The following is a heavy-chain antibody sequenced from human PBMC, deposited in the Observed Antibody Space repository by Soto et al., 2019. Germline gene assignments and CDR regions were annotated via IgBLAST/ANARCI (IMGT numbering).Heavy chain of an antibody. V-gene: IGHV3-9*01. J-gene: IGHJ3*02. Sequence: EVQLVESGGGLVQPGRSLRLSCAASGFTFDDYAMHWVRQAPGKGLEWVSGISLNSGSRGYADSVKVRFTISRDNAKNSLYLQMNSLRAEDTALYYCAKDTDDYGDDVGAFDIWCQGTMVTVSS. CDR2: ISLNSGSR. CDR3: AKDTDDYGDDVGAFDI. D-gene: IGHD4-17*01. CDR1: GFTFDDYA.